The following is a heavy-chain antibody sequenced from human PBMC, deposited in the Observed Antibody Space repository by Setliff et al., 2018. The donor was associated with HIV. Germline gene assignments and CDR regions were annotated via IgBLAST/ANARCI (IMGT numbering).Heavy chain of an antibody. CDR1: RSTFNSHT. D-gene: IGHD3-3*01. CDR2: IIPILGVA. Sequence: SVKVSCKASRSTFNSHTINWVRQAPGQGLDWMGRIIPILGVANYAQRFQGKVSITADKSTSTAYMELTSLRFDDTAMYYCVRGVQSPPHYSYYYMDVWGEGTMVTVS. J-gene: IGHJ6*03. V-gene: IGHV1-69*02. CDR3: VRGVQSPPHYSYYYMDV.